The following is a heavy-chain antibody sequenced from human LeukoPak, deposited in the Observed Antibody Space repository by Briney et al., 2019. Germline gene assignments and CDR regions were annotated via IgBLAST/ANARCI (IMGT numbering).Heavy chain of an antibody. D-gene: IGHD3-3*01. CDR1: GAAISTYF. V-gene: IGHV4-59*01. CDR3: ARDFWSGSVGFDP. J-gene: IGHJ5*02. CDR2: IYSSGST. Sequence: SETLSLTCTVSGAAISTYFWSWIWQSPGKGLEWIGYIYSSGSTKYNPSLKSRVTISVDASKNQFALTLRSLTAADTAVYYCARDFWSGSVGFDPWGQGTLVTVSS.